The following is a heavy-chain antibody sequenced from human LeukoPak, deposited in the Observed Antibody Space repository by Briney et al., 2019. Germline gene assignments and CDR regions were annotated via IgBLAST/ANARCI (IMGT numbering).Heavy chain of an antibody. CDR2: ISAYNGNT. D-gene: IGHD3-22*01. CDR1: GYTFTSYG. V-gene: IGHV1-18*01. CDR3: ARGYYYDSSGSYFDY. J-gene: IGHJ4*02. Sequence: ASVKVSCKASGYTFTSYGISWVRQAPGQGLEWMGWISAYNGNTNYAQKLQGRVTMTTDTSTSTVYMELRSLRYDDTAVYYCARGYYYDSSGSYFDYWGQGTLVTVSS.